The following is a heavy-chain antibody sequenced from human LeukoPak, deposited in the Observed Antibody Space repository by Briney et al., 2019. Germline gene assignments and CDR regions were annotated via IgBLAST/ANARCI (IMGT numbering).Heavy chain of an antibody. CDR1: GYTLNSFG. V-gene: IGHV1-18*01. D-gene: IGHD4-23*01. Sequence: ASVKVSCKASGYTLNSFGISWVRRGPGQGLEWMGWISAYNGNTNYAQNLQGRVTMTTDTSTSTAYMELRSLRSDDTAVYFCATGVRWDFDYWGQGSLVTVSS. CDR3: ATGVRWDFDY. CDR2: ISAYNGNT. J-gene: IGHJ4*02.